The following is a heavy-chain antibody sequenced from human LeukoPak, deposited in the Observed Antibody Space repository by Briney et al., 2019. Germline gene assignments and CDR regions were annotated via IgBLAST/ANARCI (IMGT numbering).Heavy chain of an antibody. CDR3: ARASGGWDLDY. CDR1: GFSFNLFH. V-gene: IGHV3-21*06. CDR2: ITSSGTYI. Sequence: PGGSLRLSCAASGFSFNLFHMNWVRQAPGKGPEWVSSITSSGTYITYVDSVQGRFTISRDNAKNSLYLQMNSLRVDDTALYYCARASGGWDLDYWGHGTLVTVSS. J-gene: IGHJ4*01. D-gene: IGHD1-26*01.